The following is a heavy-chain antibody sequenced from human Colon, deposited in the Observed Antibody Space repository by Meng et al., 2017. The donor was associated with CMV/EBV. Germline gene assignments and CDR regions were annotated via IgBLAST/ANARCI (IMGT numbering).Heavy chain of an antibody. J-gene: IGHJ1*01. CDR3: VRVGGNKSPLQH. D-gene: IGHD5-12*01. CDR1: GCSMSNYY. CDR2: IYYSGNT. V-gene: IGHV4-59*01. Sequence: SETLSLTCNVSGCSMSNYYWSWIRQPPGKGLEWIGYIYYSGNTNYNPSLKSRVTISVDTYKNRFSLKLSSVTAADTAVYYCVRVGGNKSPLQHWGLGTLVTVSS.